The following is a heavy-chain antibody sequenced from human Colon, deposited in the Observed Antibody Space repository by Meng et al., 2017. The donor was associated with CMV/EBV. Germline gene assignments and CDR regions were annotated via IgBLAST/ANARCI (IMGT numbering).Heavy chain of an antibody. J-gene: IGHJ6*02. Sequence: GESLKISCAASGFTFTSYAMSWVRQAPGKGLEWVSGISNSGDITYTPDSVKGRFTISRDNSKNILYLQMNRLRAEDTAVYYCAREPYQRLEPYYYSMDVWGRGTTVTVSS. CDR3: AREPYQRLEPYYYSMDV. D-gene: IGHD2-2*01. CDR1: GFTFTSYA. CDR2: ISNSGDIT. V-gene: IGHV3-23*01.